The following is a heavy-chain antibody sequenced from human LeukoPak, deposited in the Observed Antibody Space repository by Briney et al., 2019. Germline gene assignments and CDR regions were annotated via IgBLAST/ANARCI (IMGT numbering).Heavy chain of an antibody. V-gene: IGHV4-39*07. CDR3: ARVAAAGISDAFDI. CDR2: IYYSGST. J-gene: IGHJ3*02. CDR1: GGSISSSSYF. D-gene: IGHD6-13*01. Sequence: SETLSLTCTVSGGSISSSSYFWGWIRQPPGKGLEWIGSIYYSGSTYYNPSLKSRVTISVDTSKNQFSLKLSSVTAADTAVYYCARVAAAGISDAFDIWGQGTMVTVSS.